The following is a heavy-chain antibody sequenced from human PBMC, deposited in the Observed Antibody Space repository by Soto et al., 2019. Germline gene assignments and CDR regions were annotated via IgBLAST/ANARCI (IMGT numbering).Heavy chain of an antibody. J-gene: IGHJ6*02. CDR1: GFTVSSNY. CDR2: IYSGGST. D-gene: IGHD3-10*01. V-gene: IGHV3-53*01. CDR3: ARDYGSAYYGMDV. Sequence: GGSLRLSCAASGFTVSSNYRSWVRQAPGKGLEWVSVIYSGGSTYYADSVKGRFTISRDNSKNTLYLQMNSLGAEDRAVYYCARDYGSAYYGMDVWGQGTTVTVSS.